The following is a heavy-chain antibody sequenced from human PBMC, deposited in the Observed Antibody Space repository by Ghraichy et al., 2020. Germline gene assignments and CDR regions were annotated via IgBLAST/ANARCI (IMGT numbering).Heavy chain of an antibody. J-gene: IGHJ4*02. Sequence: GGSLRLSCAASGFTFSTYAMSWVRQAPGKGLEWVSIIRVSGGTTYYADSVKGRFTISRDNSKNTLYLQMNSLRAEDTAVYYCAKPYYDFWSGYFDYWGQGTLVTVSS. CDR1: GFTFSTYA. V-gene: IGHV3-23*01. CDR2: IRVSGGTT. D-gene: IGHD3-3*01. CDR3: AKPYYDFWSGYFDY.